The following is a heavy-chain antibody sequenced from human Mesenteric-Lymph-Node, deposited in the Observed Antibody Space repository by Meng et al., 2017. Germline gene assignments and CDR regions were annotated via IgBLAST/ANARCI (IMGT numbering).Heavy chain of an antibody. V-gene: IGHV4-34*01. Sequence: QVKVQHGGAGWLKPSEPLSLTCAVSGGPFSVYFWGWIRQPPGKGLEWIGEINHSGTTKYKPSLKSRVIISADTSKNQFSLKLSSVTAADTAVYYCSKWDSTSRKDYWGQGTLVTVSS. CDR1: GGPFSVYF. CDR3: SKWDSTSRKDY. J-gene: IGHJ4*02. CDR2: INHSGTT. D-gene: IGHD1-14*01.